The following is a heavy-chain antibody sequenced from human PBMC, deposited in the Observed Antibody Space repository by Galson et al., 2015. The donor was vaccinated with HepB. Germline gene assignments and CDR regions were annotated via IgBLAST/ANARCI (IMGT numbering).Heavy chain of an antibody. V-gene: IGHV3-30-3*01. Sequence: SLRLSCASSGFSFSNYAIHWVRQAPGKGLEWVAVISFDGSDKYYADSVKGRFTISRDNSKNTLYLQMNSRRAEDTAVYYCARDVGGYCTNGICYTSRYTNSRGGMDVWGQGTTVTVSS. J-gene: IGHJ6*02. CDR1: GFSFSNYA. CDR2: ISFDGSDK. CDR3: ARDVGGYCTNGICYTSRYTNSRGGMDV. D-gene: IGHD2-8*01.